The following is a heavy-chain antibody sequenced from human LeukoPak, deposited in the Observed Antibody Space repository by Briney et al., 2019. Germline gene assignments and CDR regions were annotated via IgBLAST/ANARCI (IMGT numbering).Heavy chain of an antibody. CDR1: GGSISSSSYY. J-gene: IGHJ5*02. D-gene: IGHD6-13*01. CDR2: IYYSGST. CDR3: ARSGSSWYWFDP. Sequence: PSETLSLTCTVSGGSISSSSYYWGWIRQPPGKGLEWTGSIYYSGSTYYNPSLKSRVTISVDTSKNQFSLKLSSVTAADTAVDYCARSGSSWYWFDPWGQGTLVTVSS. V-gene: IGHV4-39*01.